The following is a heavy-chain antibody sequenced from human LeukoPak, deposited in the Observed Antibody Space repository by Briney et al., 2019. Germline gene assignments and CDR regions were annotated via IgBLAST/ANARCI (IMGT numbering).Heavy chain of an antibody. CDR3: ARDHAGLRWSAEGYFDL. V-gene: IGHV1-46*01. J-gene: IGHJ2*01. Sequence: ASVKVSCKASGYTFTSYYMHWVRQAPGQGLEWMGIINPSGGSTSYAQKFQGRVTMTRDTSTSTVYMELSSLRSEDTAVYYCARDHAGLRWSAEGYFDLWGRGTLVTVSS. D-gene: IGHD4-23*01. CDR1: GYTFTSYY. CDR2: INPSGGST.